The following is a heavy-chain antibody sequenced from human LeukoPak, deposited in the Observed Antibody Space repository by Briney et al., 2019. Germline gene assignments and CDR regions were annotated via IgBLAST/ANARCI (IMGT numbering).Heavy chain of an antibody. CDR2: INHSGST. CDR1: GGSFSGYY. D-gene: IGHD6-13*01. V-gene: IGHV4-34*01. J-gene: IGHJ4*02. Sequence: PSETLSLTCAVYGGSFSGYYWNWIRQPPGKGLEWIGEINHSGSTNYNPSLKSRVTISVDKSKNQFSLKLSSVTAADTAVYYCARGVAAAAFDDYWGQGTLVTVSS. CDR3: ARGVAAAAFDDY.